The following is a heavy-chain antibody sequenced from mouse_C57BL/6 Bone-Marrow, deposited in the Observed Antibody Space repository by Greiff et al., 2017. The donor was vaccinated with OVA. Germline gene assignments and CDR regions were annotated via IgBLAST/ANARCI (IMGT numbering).Heavy chain of an antibody. Sequence: VQLQQPGAELVKPGASVKVSCKASGYTFTSYWMHWVKQRPGQGLEWIGRIHPSDSDTNYNQKFKGKATLTVDKSSSTAYMQLSSLTSKDSAVYYCAREDTTVVAKNWYFDVWGTGTTVTVSS. CDR3: AREDTTVVAKNWYFDV. J-gene: IGHJ1*03. D-gene: IGHD1-1*01. V-gene: IGHV1-74*01. CDR2: IHPSDSDT. CDR1: GYTFTSYW.